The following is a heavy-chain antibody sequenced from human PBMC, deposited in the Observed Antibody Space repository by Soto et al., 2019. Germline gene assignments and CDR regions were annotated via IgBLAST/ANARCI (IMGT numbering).Heavy chain of an antibody. CDR3: ARLIGNSWLDH. CDR1: WDSVSSNYVT. J-gene: IGHJ5*02. Sequence: PSQTLSLTCVISWDSVSSNYVTWNWIRQSPSRGLEWLGRTYYRSKWYSDYAVSVKSRVTINPDTSENQFSLQLNSVTPEDTAVYYCARLIGNSWLDHWGQGTPVTVSS. D-gene: IGHD2-8*01. CDR2: TYYRSKWYS. V-gene: IGHV6-1*01.